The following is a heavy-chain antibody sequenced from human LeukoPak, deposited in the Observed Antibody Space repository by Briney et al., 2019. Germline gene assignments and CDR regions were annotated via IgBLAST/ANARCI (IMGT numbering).Heavy chain of an antibody. CDR1: GYSFTTYW. CDR3: ARGRWLQLDAFDI. Sequence: GESLKISCKGSGYSFTTYWIAWVRQMPGKGLEWMGIIYPTDSDTRYSPSFQGQVTISADRSISTAYLQWSSLKASDTAMYYCARGRWLQLDAFDIWGQGTMVTVSS. V-gene: IGHV5-51*01. D-gene: IGHD5-24*01. J-gene: IGHJ3*02. CDR2: IYPTDSDT.